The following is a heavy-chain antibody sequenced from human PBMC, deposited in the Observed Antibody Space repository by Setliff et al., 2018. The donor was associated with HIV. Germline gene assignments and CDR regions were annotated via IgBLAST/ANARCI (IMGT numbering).Heavy chain of an antibody. CDR1: GGSISSGIYY. J-gene: IGHJ4*02. D-gene: IGHD3-16*02. V-gene: IGHV4-61*09. CDR2: VYTTGGT. CDR3: ARHPQDVWGNYRFPLYYFDY. Sequence: SETLSLTCTVSGGSISSGIYYWIWIRQPAGKGLEWIGHVYTTGGTNYNPSLESRLTISVDTSRNQFSLNLTSVTAADTAVYYCARHPQDVWGNYRFPLYYFDYWGQGTLVTVSS.